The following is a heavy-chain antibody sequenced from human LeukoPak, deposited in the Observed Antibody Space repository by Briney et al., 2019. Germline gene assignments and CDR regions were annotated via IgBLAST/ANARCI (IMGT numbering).Heavy chain of an antibody. CDR2: IIPIFGTA. V-gene: IGHV1-69*13. Sequence: GASVKVSCKASGGTFSSYAISWVRQAPGQGLEWMGGIIPIFGTANYAQKFQGRVTITADESTSTACMELSSLRSEDTAVYYCASNPRRGYSYGYFDYWGQGTLVTVSS. CDR1: GGTFSSYA. J-gene: IGHJ4*02. D-gene: IGHD5-18*01. CDR3: ASNPRRGYSYGYFDY.